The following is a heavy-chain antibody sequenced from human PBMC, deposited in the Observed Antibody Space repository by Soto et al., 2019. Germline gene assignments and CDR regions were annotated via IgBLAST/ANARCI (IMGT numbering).Heavy chain of an antibody. Sequence: QVQLVQSGAEVKKPGASVKVSCKASGYTFTSYGLSWVRQAPRQGLEWMGWISAYNGNTNYAQKLQGRVTMTTDTSTSTAYMELRSLRSDDTAVYYCARDRGVVPAADPPPFDPWGQGTLVTVSS. CDR1: GYTFTSYG. CDR3: ARDRGVVPAADPPPFDP. J-gene: IGHJ5*02. CDR2: ISAYNGNT. V-gene: IGHV1-18*01. D-gene: IGHD2-2*01.